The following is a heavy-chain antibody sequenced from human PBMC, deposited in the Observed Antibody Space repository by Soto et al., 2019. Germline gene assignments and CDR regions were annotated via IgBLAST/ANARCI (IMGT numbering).Heavy chain of an antibody. CDR1: GFSLTRYW. D-gene: IGHD2-15*01. V-gene: IGHV3-7*01. CDR3: TRWDGRCSGGSCFFDS. CDR2: INEDGTKR. J-gene: IGHJ4*02. Sequence: GGSLRLSCIASGFSLTRYWMSWVRQTPGKGLEWVAKINEDGTKRDYMESVEGRFTISRDNAKNSLSLQMNSLRADDTAVYYCTRWDGRCSGGSCFFDSWGQGTLVTVSS.